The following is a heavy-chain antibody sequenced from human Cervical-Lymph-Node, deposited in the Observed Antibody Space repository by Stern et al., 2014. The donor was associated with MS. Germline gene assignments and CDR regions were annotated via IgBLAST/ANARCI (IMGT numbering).Heavy chain of an antibody. D-gene: IGHD3-22*01. CDR2: ISVYNGNT. CDR1: GYTFTSYG. V-gene: IGHV1-18*01. CDR3: ARDRGYYYQRVGYYYGMDV. J-gene: IGHJ6*02. Sequence: VQLVQSGAEVKKPGASVKVSCKASGYTFTSYGISWVRQAPGQGLEWMGWISVYNGNTNYAPKLQGRVTMTTATSPSTAYMELRSLRSDDTAVYYCARDRGYYYQRVGYYYGMDVWGQGTTVTVSS.